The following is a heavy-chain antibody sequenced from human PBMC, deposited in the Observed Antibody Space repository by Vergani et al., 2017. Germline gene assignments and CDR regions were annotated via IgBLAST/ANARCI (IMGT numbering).Heavy chain of an antibody. V-gene: IGHV3-23*01. Sequence: EVQLLESGGGLVQPGGSLRLSCAASGFTFSNYAMTWVRQAPGKGLEWVSAISGSGGSTYYADSVKGRFTISRDNSKNTLYLQMNSLRAEDTAVYYCARDRGYCSSTSCQNPYYFDYWGQGTLVTVSS. CDR2: ISGSGGST. J-gene: IGHJ4*02. D-gene: IGHD2-2*03. CDR3: ARDRGYCSSTSCQNPYYFDY. CDR1: GFTFSNYA.